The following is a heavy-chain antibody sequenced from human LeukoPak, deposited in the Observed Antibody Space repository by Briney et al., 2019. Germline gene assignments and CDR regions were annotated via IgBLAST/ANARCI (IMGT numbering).Heavy chain of an antibody. CDR3: ARDRYPDY. Sequence: GGSLRLSCAASGFTFSSYSMNWVRQAPGKGLEWVSYISSSSSTIYYADSVKGRFTISRDNARNSLYLQMNSLRAEDTAVYYCARDRYPDYWGQGTLVTVSS. CDR1: GFTFSSYS. CDR2: ISSSSSTI. V-gene: IGHV3-48*01. J-gene: IGHJ4*02. D-gene: IGHD2-2*02.